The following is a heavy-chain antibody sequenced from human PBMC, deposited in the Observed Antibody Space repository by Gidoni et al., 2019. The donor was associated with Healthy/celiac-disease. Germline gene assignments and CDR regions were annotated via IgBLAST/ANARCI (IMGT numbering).Heavy chain of an antibody. V-gene: IGHV3-11*06. J-gene: IGHJ6*04. CDR2: ISSSSSYT. D-gene: IGHD3-10*01. CDR3: ARPLYYGSGSYYNYYYYYGMDV. CDR1: GFTFLDYY. Sequence: QVQLVESGGGLVKPGGSLRLSCAASGFTFLDYYMSWIRQAPGKGLEWVSYISSSSSYTNYADSVKGRFTISRDNAKNSLYLQMNSLRAEDTAVYYCARPLYYGSGSYYNYYYYYGMDVWGKGTTVTVSS.